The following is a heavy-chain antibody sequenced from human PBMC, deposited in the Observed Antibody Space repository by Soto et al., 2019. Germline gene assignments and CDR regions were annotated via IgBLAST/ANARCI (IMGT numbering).Heavy chain of an antibody. CDR1: GFTFSNYG. V-gene: IGHV1-18*01. CDR2: VSANNGHT. D-gene: IGHD4-17*01. Sequence: GASVKVSCKASGFTFSNYGLNWVRQAPGQGLEWMGWVSANNGHTNYAQNLQGRVSMTTDTSTSTAYMELRGLTFDDTAVYYCAHDYGDLSFDYWGQGTLVTVSS. J-gene: IGHJ4*02. CDR3: AHDYGDLSFDY.